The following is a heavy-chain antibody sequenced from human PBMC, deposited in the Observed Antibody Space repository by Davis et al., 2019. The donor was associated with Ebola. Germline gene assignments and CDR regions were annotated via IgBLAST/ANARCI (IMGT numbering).Heavy chain of an antibody. J-gene: IGHJ4*02. CDR3: ARDRMPSIVGAKEGFDY. V-gene: IGHV1-18*01. Sequence: ASVTVSCKASRYTFTSYGISWVRQAPGQGLEWMGWISAYNGNTNYAQKLQGRVTMTPDTSTSTAYMELRSLRSDDTAVYYCARDRMPSIVGAKEGFDYWGQGTLVTVSS. CDR2: ISAYNGNT. D-gene: IGHD1-26*01. CDR1: RYTFTSYG.